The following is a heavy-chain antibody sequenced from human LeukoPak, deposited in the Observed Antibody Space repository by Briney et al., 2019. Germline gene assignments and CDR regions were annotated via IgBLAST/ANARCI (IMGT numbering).Heavy chain of an antibody. CDR3: ARVNREMATIHTLDY. CDR1: GYTFTGYY. CDR2: INPNSGGT. V-gene: IGHV1-2*02. D-gene: IGHD5-24*01. Sequence: ASVKVSCKASGYTFTGYYMHWVRQAPAQGLEWMGWINPNSGGTNYAQKFQGRVTMTRDTSISTAYMELSRLRSDDTAVYYCARVNREMATIHTLDYWGQGTLVTVSS. J-gene: IGHJ4*02.